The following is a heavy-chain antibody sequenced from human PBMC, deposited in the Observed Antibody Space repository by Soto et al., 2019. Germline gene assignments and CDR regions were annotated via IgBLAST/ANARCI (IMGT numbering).Heavy chain of an antibody. CDR1: GCSFNTYG. Sequence: QVQLVQSGAEVKKPGSSVKVSCKASGCSFNTYGISWVRQAPGQGLEWMGGFLPVFTTAKYAQKFQGRVSITADESTYTAYMELSSLRSEDTAVYFCARDGVDVSRTTVRHGALDIWGQGTVVTVSS. J-gene: IGHJ3*02. CDR2: FLPVFTTA. D-gene: IGHD4-17*01. CDR3: ARDGVDVSRTTVRHGALDI. V-gene: IGHV1-69*01.